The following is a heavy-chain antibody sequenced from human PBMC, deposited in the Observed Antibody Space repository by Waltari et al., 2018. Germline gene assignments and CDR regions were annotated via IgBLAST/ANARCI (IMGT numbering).Heavy chain of an antibody. Sequence: EVQLVESGGGLAQPGRSLRLSCRGYGFNFGDDAISWVRQAPGKGLQWVAMIRSNFYGGTTEYDASVKGRFTVSRNDSKSIAYMQMTSLKVQDTGIYYCTRGTAGWYWGQGILVTVSS. V-gene: IGHV3-49*04. J-gene: IGHJ4*02. CDR2: IRSNFYGGTT. D-gene: IGHD6-19*01. CDR3: TRGTAGWY. CDR1: GFNFGDDA.